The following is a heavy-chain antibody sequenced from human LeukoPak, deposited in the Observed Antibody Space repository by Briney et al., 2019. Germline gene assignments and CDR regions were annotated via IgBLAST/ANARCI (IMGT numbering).Heavy chain of an antibody. D-gene: IGHD6-19*01. CDR1: GFTFTTYA. CDR2: ISGGGDKT. J-gene: IGHJ3*01. V-gene: IGHV3-23*01. CDR3: AKDLALAGTGGGFDA. Sequence: GGSLRLSCAASGFTFTTYAVNWVRQAPGKGLEWVSGISGGGDKTYYADSVSGRFTISRDNSKNTVSLQMSSLRAEDTALYYCAKDLALAGTGGGFDAWGQGTRVAVSS.